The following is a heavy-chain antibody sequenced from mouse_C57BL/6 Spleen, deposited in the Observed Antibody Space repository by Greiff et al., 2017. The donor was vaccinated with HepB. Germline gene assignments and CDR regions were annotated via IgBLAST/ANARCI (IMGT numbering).Heavy chain of an antibody. CDR1: GFTFSDYG. J-gene: IGHJ4*01. Sequence: EVKLMESGGGLVKPGGSLKLSCAASGFTFSDYGMHWVRQAPEKGLEWVAYISSGSSTIYYADTVKGRFTISRDNAKNTLFLQMTSLRSEDTAMYYCARRRVTTGDYAMDYWGQGTSVTVSS. D-gene: IGHD2-2*01. CDR3: ARRRVTTGDYAMDY. V-gene: IGHV5-17*01. CDR2: ISSGSSTI.